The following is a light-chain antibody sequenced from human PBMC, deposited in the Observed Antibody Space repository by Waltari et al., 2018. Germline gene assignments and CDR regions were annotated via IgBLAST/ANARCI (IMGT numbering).Light chain of an antibody. V-gene: IGLV2-23*01. CDR3: CSYAGGSAPYV. Sequence: QSALTQPASVSGSPGQSITISCTGTSSDVGSYNLVSWFQQHPGKAPKLMIYEGSKRRLGVSNRVSGAKSGNTASLTISGLQAEDEADYYCCSYAGGSAPYVFGTGTKVTVL. CDR2: EGS. J-gene: IGLJ1*01. CDR1: SSDVGSYNL.